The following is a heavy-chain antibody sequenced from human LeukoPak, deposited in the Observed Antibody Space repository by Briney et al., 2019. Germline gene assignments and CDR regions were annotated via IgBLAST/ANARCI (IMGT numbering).Heavy chain of an antibody. CDR2: INPNSGGT. Sequence: ASVKVSCKASGYTFTTYAICWVRQAPGQGLEWMGWINPNSGGTNYAQKFQGWVTMTRDTSISTAYMELSRLRSDDTAVYYCARVSSGGYSGPTSAFDIWGQGTMVTVSS. CDR3: ARVSSGGYSGPTSAFDI. V-gene: IGHV1-2*04. J-gene: IGHJ3*02. CDR1: GYTFTTYA. D-gene: IGHD5-12*01.